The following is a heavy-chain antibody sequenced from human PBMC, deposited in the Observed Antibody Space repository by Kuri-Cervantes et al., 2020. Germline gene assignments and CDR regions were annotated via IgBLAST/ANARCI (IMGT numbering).Heavy chain of an antibody. V-gene: IGHV3-30*03. CDR2: VSYDGSNK. CDR3: ATTRGAMVVH. Sequence: GESLKISCAASGFTFSSHGIHWVRQAPGKGLEWVAVVSYDGSNKYYADSVKGRFTISRDNSKNTLYLQMNSLRAEDTAVYYCATTRGAMVVHWGQGTLVTVSS. CDR1: GFTFSSHG. D-gene: IGHD5-18*01. J-gene: IGHJ4*02.